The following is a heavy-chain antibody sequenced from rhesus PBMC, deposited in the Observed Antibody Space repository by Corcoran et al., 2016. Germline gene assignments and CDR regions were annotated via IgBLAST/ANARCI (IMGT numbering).Heavy chain of an antibody. D-gene: IGHD3-28*01. CDR2: IWYDGSKK. V-gene: IGHV3-54*02. Sequence: EVQLVESGGGLVQPGASLRLSCPASGFTFRCSGMHWGRQAPGKGREWVAVIWYDGSKKYYADSVKDRFTISRDNSKNILYLQMNNLRVEDMAVYYCVKYGSGYYFDYWGQGVLVTVSS. J-gene: IGHJ4*01. CDR3: VKYGSGYYFDY. CDR1: GFTFRCSG.